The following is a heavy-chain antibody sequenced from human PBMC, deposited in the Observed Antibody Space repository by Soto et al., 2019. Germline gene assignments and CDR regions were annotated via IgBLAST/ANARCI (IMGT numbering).Heavy chain of an antibody. CDR3: AKDSGSGTYYLYYFDN. Sequence: EVPLLESGGGLVQPGGSLRLSCVASGFTFSNYAMTWVRQAPGKGLEWVSSVSGSGGTTYYADSVKGRFTISRANSKNTLYLQMNSLRAEDTAVYYCAKDSGSGTYYLYYFDNWGQGTLVTVSS. V-gene: IGHV3-23*01. J-gene: IGHJ4*02. CDR1: GFTFSNYA. CDR2: VSGSGGTT. D-gene: IGHD3-10*01.